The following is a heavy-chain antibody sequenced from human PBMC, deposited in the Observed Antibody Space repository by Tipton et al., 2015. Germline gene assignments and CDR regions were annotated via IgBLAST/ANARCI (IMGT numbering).Heavy chain of an antibody. D-gene: IGHD6-25*01. V-gene: IGHV4-59*01. Sequence: TLSLTCTVSGGSISHYYWSWIRQPPGKGLEWLGHIYYSGNTNYNPSLKSRVTMSVDTSKNQFSLKLTSVNAADTAVYYCARETQAAADTWVYYSGLNAWGQGTTVTVSS. CDR3: ARETQAAADTWVYYSGLNA. CDR1: GGSISHYY. J-gene: IGHJ6*02. CDR2: IYYSGNT.